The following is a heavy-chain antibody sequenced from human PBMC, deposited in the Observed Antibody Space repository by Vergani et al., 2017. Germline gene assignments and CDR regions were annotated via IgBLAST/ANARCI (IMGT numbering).Heavy chain of an antibody. D-gene: IGHD5-24*01. CDR3: ARADGYNPSLFDY. Sequence: QVQLVQSGAEVKKPGSSVKVSCKASGGTFSSYTISWVRQALGQGIEWMGRIIPSLGIANYAQKFQGRVTITADKSTSTAYMELSSLRSEDTAVYYCARADGYNPSLFDYGGQGTLVTVSS. CDR1: GGTFSSYT. V-gene: IGHV1-69*02. CDR2: IIPSLGIA. J-gene: IGHJ4*02.